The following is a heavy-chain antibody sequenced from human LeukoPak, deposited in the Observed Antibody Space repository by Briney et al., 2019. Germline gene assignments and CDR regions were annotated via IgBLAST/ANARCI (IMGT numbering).Heavy chain of an antibody. CDR3: ARVSGYSGTWYVDY. D-gene: IGHD6-13*01. V-gene: IGHV3-33*01. CDR2: IWYDGSNK. Sequence: GGSLRLSCVASGFTFKSYGMHWVRQAPGKGLEWVAIIWYDGSNKYYADFVKGRFTTSRDNSKNTLYLQMNSLRADDTAVYFCARVSGYSGTWYVDYWGQGTLVTVSS. J-gene: IGHJ4*02. CDR1: GFTFKSYG.